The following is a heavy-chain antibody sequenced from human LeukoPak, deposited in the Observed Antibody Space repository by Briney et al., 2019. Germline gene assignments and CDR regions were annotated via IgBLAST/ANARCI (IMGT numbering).Heavy chain of an antibody. CDR1: GYSFTSYW. D-gene: IGHD2-15*01. CDR3: AGPVVAATDAFDI. V-gene: IGHV5-51*01. Sequence: GESLKISCKGSGYSFTSYWIGWVRQMPGKGLEWMGIIYPGDSDTRYSPSFQGQVTISADKSISTACLQWSSLKASDTAMYYCAGPVVAATDAFDIWGQGTMVTVSS. J-gene: IGHJ3*02. CDR2: IYPGDSDT.